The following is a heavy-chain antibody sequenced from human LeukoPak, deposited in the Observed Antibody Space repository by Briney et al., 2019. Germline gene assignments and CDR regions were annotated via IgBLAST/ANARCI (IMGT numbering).Heavy chain of an antibody. CDR1: GFTFDDYA. V-gene: IGHV3-9*01. D-gene: IGHD3-9*01. Sequence: GGSLRLSCAASGFTFDDYAMHWVRQAPGKGLEWVSGVSWNGGTIDYADSVKGRFTISRDNAKNSLYLQMNSLRADDTALYYCVRGAVYDILTGPFDCWGQGTLVTVSS. CDR2: VSWNGGTI. CDR3: VRGAVYDILTGPFDC. J-gene: IGHJ4*02.